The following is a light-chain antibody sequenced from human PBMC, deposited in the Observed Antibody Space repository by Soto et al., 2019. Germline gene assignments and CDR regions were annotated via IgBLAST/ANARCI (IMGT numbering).Light chain of an antibody. CDR3: GTWDSSLGAVV. CDR2: DNN. V-gene: IGLV1-51*01. CDR1: SSNIGNNY. J-gene: IGLJ2*01. Sequence: QSVLTQPPSVSAAPGQKVTISCSGSSSNIGNNYVSWYQQLPGTAPKFLIYDNNKRPSGIPDRFSGSKSGTSATLAITGLQTGDEADYYCGTWDSSLGAVVFGGGTKLTVL.